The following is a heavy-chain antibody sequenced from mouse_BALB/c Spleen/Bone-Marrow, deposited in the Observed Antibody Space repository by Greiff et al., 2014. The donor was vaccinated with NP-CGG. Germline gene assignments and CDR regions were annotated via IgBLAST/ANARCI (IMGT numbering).Heavy chain of an antibody. CDR2: IYPYNGGT. Sequence: VQLQQPGPELVKPGASVKISCKASGYTFTDYNMHWVKQSHGKSLEWIGYIYPYNGGTGYNQKFKSKATLTVDNSSSTAYMELRSLTSEDPAVYYCARFRYDWYFDVWGAGTTVTVSS. CDR3: ARFRYDWYFDV. D-gene: IGHD2-14*01. V-gene: IGHV1S29*02. CDR1: GYTFTDYN. J-gene: IGHJ1*01.